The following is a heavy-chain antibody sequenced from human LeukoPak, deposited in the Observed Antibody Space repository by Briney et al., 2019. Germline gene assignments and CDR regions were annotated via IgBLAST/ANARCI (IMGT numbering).Heavy chain of an antibody. Sequence: SETLSLTCTVSGGSISSYYWSWIRQPPGKGLEWVGYIYYSGSTNYNPSLKSRVTISVDTSKNQFSLKLSSVTAADTAVYYCARHVGGYSSSWIKPTGYFDYWGQGTLVTVSS. CDR1: GGSISSYY. CDR3: ARHVGGYSSSWIKPTGYFDY. CDR2: IYYSGST. D-gene: IGHD6-13*01. V-gene: IGHV4-59*08. J-gene: IGHJ4*02.